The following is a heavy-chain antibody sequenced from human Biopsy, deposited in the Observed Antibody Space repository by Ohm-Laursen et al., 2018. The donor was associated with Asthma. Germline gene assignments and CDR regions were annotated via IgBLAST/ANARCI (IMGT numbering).Heavy chain of an antibody. CDR3: ARKAGSCISRTCYSLDF. CDR1: GGTFNTYV. J-gene: IGHJ4*02. Sequence: SVKVSCKSLGGTFNTYVIGWVRQAPGQGLEWMGGINSVFGTTTYPQKFQDRVTTTADDSTSTVYMELSGLRSEDTAVYYCARKAGSCISRTCYSLDFWGQGTLVTVSS. V-gene: IGHV1-69*13. D-gene: IGHD2-2*01. CDR2: INSVFGTT.